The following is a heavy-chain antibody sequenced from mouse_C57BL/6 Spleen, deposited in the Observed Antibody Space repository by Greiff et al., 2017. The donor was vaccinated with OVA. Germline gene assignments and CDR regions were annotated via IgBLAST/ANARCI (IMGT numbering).Heavy chain of an antibody. CDR3: ARVSDYGAY. Sequence: EVKLQESGPGLVKPSQSLSLTCSVTGYSITSGYYWNWIRQFPGNKLEWMGYISYDGSNNYNPSLKNRISITRDTSKNQFFLKLNSVTTEDTATYYCARVSDYGAYWGQGTLVTVSA. CDR2: ISYDGSN. D-gene: IGHD2-4*01. V-gene: IGHV3-6*01. J-gene: IGHJ3*01. CDR1: GYSITSGYY.